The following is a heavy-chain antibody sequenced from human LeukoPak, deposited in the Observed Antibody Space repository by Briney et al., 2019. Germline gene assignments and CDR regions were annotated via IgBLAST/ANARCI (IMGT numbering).Heavy chain of an antibody. Sequence: SSETLSLTCTVSGGSISSGDYYWSWIRQPPGKGLKWIVYIYYSGSTYYNPSLKSRVTISVDTSKNQFSLKLSSVTAADTAVYYCARDVPPSYYYDSSGYVKDAFDIWGQGTMVTVSS. D-gene: IGHD3-22*01. J-gene: IGHJ3*02. V-gene: IGHV4-30-4*01. CDR2: IYYSGST. CDR1: GGSISSGDYY. CDR3: ARDVPPSYYYDSSGYVKDAFDI.